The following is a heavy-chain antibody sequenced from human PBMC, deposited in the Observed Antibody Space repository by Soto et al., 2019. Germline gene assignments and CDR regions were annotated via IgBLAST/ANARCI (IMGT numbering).Heavy chain of an antibody. J-gene: IGHJ6*02. CDR3: ATGGSNIVVVPAANRRGLGAVRRSYYYGMDV. CDR1: GYTFTSYD. CDR2: MNPNSGNT. D-gene: IGHD2-2*01. Sequence: QVQLVQSGAEVKKPGASVKVSCKASGYTFTSYDINWVRQATGQGLEWMGWMNPNSGNTGYAQKFQGRVTMTRNTSISTAYMELSSLRSEDTAVYYCATGGSNIVVVPAANRRGLGAVRRSYYYGMDVWGQGTTVTVSS. V-gene: IGHV1-8*01.